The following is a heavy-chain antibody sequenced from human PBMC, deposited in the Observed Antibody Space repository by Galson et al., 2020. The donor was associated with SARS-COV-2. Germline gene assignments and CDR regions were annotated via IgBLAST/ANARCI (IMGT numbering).Heavy chain of an antibody. Sequence: GSLRLSCAASGFSFSTYAMTWVRQAPGKGLEWVSTISGSGDDTFYTDSVKGLFTISRDNSKNTLYLQLNSLRAEDTAVYYCAKSINYYWEYWGQGPLVTVSS. D-gene: IGHD1-1*01. CDR1: GFSFSTYA. V-gene: IGHV3-23*01. J-gene: IGHJ4*02. CDR3: AKSINYYWEY. CDR2: ISGSGDDT.